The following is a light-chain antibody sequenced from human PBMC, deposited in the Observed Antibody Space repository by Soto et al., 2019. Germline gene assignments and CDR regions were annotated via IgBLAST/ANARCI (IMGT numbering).Light chain of an antibody. CDR1: HSVSNN. CDR3: QQYNYWPET. J-gene: IGKJ3*01. V-gene: IGKV3-15*01. Sequence: EVVMTQSPATLSVSPGERATLSCRASHSVSNNLAWYQHKPGQAPRLLIYGASTRATGIPARFSGSGSGTEFTLTINSLHSEDVAIFYCQQYNYWPETFGPGTKVDIK. CDR2: GAS.